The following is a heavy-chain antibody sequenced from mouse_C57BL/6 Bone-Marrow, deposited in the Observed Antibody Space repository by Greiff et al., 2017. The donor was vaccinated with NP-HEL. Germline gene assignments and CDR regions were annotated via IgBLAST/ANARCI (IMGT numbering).Heavy chain of an antibody. CDR1: GYTFTSYC. CDR2: INPSSGYT. CDR3: AREGNTYSNVAY. V-gene: IGHV1-7*01. D-gene: IGHD2-5*01. J-gene: IGHJ3*01. Sequence: QVQLQQSGAELAKPGASVKLSCKASGYTFTSYCMHLVKQRPGQGLALIGYINPSSGYTKYNQKFKDKATLTADKSSSTAYMQLSSLTSEDSAVYYCAREGNTYSNVAYWGQGTLVTVSA.